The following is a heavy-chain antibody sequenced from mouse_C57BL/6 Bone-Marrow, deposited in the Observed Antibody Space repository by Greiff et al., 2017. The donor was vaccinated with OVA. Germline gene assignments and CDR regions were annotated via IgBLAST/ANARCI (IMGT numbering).Heavy chain of an antibody. CDR1: GYAFSSYW. CDR3: AFPYYGSRYYYAMDY. Sequence: VQRVESGPELVKPGASVKISCKASGYAFSSYWMNWVKQRPGKGLEWIGRIYPGDGDTNYNGKFKGKATLTADKSSSTAYMQLSRLTSEDSAVYFGAFPYYGSRYYYAMDYWGQGTSVTVSS. V-gene: IGHV1-82*01. D-gene: IGHD1-1*01. J-gene: IGHJ4*01. CDR2: IYPGDGDT.